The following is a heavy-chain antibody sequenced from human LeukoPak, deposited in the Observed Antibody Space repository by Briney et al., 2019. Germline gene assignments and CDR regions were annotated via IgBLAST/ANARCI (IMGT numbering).Heavy chain of an antibody. J-gene: IGHJ5*02. V-gene: IGHV3-74*01. CDR3: ARYGRVGAGTVEWFDP. D-gene: IGHD6-19*01. Sequence: GGSLSLSCEASGFTFSSYWMHWVRQASGKGLVWVSRINRDGSITRYADSVKGQFTISRDNAKDTLYPQLNGLRGEDTAMFYCARYGRVGAGTVEWFDPWGQGTLVTVSS. CDR1: GFTFSSYW. CDR2: INRDGSIT.